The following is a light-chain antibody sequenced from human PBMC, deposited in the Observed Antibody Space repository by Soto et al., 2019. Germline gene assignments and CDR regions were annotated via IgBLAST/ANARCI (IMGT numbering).Light chain of an antibody. J-gene: IGLJ2*01. V-gene: IGLV1-47*02. Sequence: QSVLTQPPSASGTPGQRVTISCSGSTSNIGTNYVYWYQQLPGTAPRPLMYSTNKRPSGVPDRFSGSKSGTSAFLAITGLRSEDEANYYCAAWDDSLSGPVFGGGTKLTVL. CDR2: STN. CDR1: TSNIGTNY. CDR3: AAWDDSLSGPV.